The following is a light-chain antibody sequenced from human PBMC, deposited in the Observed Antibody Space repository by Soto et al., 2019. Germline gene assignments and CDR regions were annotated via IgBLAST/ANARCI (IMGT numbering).Light chain of an antibody. V-gene: IGKV3-20*01. CDR2: AAS. CDR1: QSITSNY. J-gene: IGKJ1*01. Sequence: VLTQSPGTVSLSPGERATLSCRASQSITSNYLAWYQQKPGQAPRLLIYAASSRATGIPDRFSGSGSGTDFTLSISRLEPEDFAVYYCQQHGSSVKWTFGHGTNVEIK. CDR3: QQHGSSVKWT.